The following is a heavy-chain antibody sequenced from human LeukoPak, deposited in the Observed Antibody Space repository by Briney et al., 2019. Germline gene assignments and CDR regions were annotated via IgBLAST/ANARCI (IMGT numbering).Heavy chain of an antibody. CDR1: GGSISSYY. V-gene: IGHV4-59*12. CDR2: IYYSGST. J-gene: IGHJ4*02. Sequence: SETLSLTCTVSGGSISSYYWSWIRQPPGKGLEWIGYIYYSGSTNYNPSLKSRVTMSVDTSKNQFSLKLNSVTAADTAVFYCARSIAAGVSFDYWGQGTLVTVSS. D-gene: IGHD6-13*01. CDR3: ARSIAAGVSFDY.